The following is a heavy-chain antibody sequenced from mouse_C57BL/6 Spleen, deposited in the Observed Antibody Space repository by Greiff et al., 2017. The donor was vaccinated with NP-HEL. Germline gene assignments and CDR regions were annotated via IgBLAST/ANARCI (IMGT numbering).Heavy chain of an antibody. J-gene: IGHJ3*01. D-gene: IGHD2-1*01. V-gene: IGHV1-82*01. CDR3: AREERYGNSFAY. CDR2: IYPGDGDT. CDR1: GYAFSSSW. Sequence: VQLQQSGPELVKPGASVKISCKASGYAFSSSWMNWVKQRPGKGLEWIGRIYPGDGDTNYNGKFKGKATLTADKSSSTAYMQLSSLTSEDSAVYFCAREERYGNSFAYWGQGTLVTVSA.